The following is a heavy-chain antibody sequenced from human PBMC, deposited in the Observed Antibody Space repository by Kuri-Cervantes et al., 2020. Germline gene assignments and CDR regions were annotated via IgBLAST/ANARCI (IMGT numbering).Heavy chain of an antibody. Sequence: GGSLRLSCAASGFTFSSYWMHWVRQAPGKGLVWVSRINSDGSSTSYADSVKGRFTISRDNSKNTLYLQMNSLRAEDTAVYYCAREQRFGVTFGYYYYGMDVWGQGTTVTVSS. V-gene: IGHV3-74*01. CDR2: INSDGSST. D-gene: IGHD3-10*01. J-gene: IGHJ6*02. CDR3: AREQRFGVTFGYYYYGMDV. CDR1: GFTFSSYW.